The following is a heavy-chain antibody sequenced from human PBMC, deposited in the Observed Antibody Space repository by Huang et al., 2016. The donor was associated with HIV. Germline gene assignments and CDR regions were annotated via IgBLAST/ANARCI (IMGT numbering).Heavy chain of an antibody. CDR2: MRLNGTTI. V-gene: IGHV3-11*01. D-gene: IGHD6-19*01. J-gene: IGHJ3*02. Sequence: QVQLVESGGGLVKPGGSLRLSCAASGLVFSDHYMNWLRQAAGKGLEGISYMRLNGTTIRYADSVKGRFTISKDKAKKSLLLEMNSLRVEDTAVYYCARRMAGWDDVFDMWGQGTMVTVSS. CDR1: GLVFSDHY. CDR3: ARRMAGWDDVFDM.